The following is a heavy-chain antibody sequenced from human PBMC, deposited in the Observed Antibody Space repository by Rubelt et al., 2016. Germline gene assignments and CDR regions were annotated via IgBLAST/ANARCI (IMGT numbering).Heavy chain of an antibody. D-gene: IGHD6-13*01. CDR1: GFTVSSNY. CDR2: ISGSGGYT. J-gene: IGHJ6*02. V-gene: IGHV3-53*01. Sequence: EVQLVESGGGLIQPGGSLRLSCAASGFTVSSNYMSWVRQAPGKGLEWVSVISGSGGYTNYVDSVKGRFTISRDDSKNTLYLQMNSLRVEDTALYYCAKDRRYSSSRYAMDVWGQGTTVIVSS. CDR3: AKDRRYSSSRYAMDV.